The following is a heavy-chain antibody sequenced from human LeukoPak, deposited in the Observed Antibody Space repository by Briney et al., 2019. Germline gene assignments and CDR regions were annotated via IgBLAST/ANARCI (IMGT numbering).Heavy chain of an antibody. CDR3: AQGGSPGAFDY. CDR2: ISYDGVNK. Sequence: GGSLRLSCAASGFTFSSYSMHWVRQAPGKGLNWVAFISYDGVNKYADSVKGRFTISRDNSKNTLYLQMNGLREEDTAVYYCAQGGSPGAFDYWGQGTLVTVSS. D-gene: IGHD1-26*01. CDR1: GFTFSSYS. J-gene: IGHJ4*02. V-gene: IGHV3-30*04.